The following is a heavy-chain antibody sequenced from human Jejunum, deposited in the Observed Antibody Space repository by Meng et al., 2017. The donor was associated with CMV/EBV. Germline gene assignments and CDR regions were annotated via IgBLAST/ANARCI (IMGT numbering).Heavy chain of an antibody. Sequence: QVQLQESGPGLVKPSQPLPITCTVSGGSISSGGYYWSWIRQHPGKGLEWIGYIHDSGSTYYNPSLKSRVTISADTSKNQFSLKLSSVTAADTAVYYCARASYGSGSPLGESWFDPWGQGTLVTVSS. V-gene: IGHV4-31*03. CDR3: ARASYGSGSPLGESWFDP. CDR2: IHDSGST. CDR1: GGSISSGGYY. J-gene: IGHJ5*02. D-gene: IGHD3-10*01.